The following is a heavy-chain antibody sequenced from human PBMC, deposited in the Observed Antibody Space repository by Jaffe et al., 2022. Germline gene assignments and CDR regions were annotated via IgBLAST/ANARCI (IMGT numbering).Heavy chain of an antibody. Sequence: EVQLVESGGGLVQPGGSLRVSCVASGFSFTRYWMTWVRQAPGKGLEWVANIKEDGNEKYYVDSVKGRFSISRDNAKNSVFLQMSSLRVEDTAVYYCVRDREIDFPDEYFDYWGQGTLVTVSS. D-gene: IGHD3-10*01. CDR2: IKEDGNEK. J-gene: IGHJ4*02. CDR3: VRDREIDFPDEYFDY. V-gene: IGHV3-7*05. CDR1: GFSFTRYW.